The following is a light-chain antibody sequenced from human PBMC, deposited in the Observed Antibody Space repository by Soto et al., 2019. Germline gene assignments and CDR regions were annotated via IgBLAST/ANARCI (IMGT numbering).Light chain of an antibody. CDR1: QSVSSN. CDR2: GAS. CDR3: QQYSDWPYT. V-gene: IGKV3-15*01. J-gene: IGKJ2*01. Sequence: EIVMTQSPATLSVSPGERATLSCRASQSVSSNLAWYQQKPGQAPRLLIYGASIRATGNPARFSGSGSGTEFTPTTSSLHSEAFAVYYCQQYSDWPYTFGQGTKLEIK.